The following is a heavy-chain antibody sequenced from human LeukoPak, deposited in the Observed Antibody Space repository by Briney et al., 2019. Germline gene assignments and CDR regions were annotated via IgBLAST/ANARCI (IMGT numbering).Heavy chain of an antibody. CDR1: GFTFGDYA. V-gene: IGHV3-49*03. Sequence: GGSLRLSCTASGFTFGDYAMSWFRQAPGKGLEWVGFIRSKAYGGTTEYAASVKGRFTISRDDSKSIAYLQMNSLKTEDTAVYYCTRAGPYYDILTGYPFDDYWGQGTLVTVSS. D-gene: IGHD3-9*01. CDR2: IRSKAYGGTT. J-gene: IGHJ4*02. CDR3: TRAGPYYDILTGYPFDDY.